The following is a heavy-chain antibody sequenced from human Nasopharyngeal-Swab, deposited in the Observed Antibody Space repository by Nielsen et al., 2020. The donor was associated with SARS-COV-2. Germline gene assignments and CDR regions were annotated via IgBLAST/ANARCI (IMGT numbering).Heavy chain of an antibody. J-gene: IGHJ2*01. CDR2: IWYDGSNK. Sequence: GESLKISCAASGFTFSSYGMHWVRQAPGKGLEWVAVIWYDGSNKYYGDSVKGRFTISRDNSKNTLYLQMNSLRAEDTAVYYCARALDWYFDLWGRGTLVTVSS. CDR3: ARALDWYFDL. CDR1: GFTFSSYG. V-gene: IGHV3-33*01.